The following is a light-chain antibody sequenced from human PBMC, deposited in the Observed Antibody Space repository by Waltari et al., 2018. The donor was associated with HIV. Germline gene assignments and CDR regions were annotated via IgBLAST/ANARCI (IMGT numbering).Light chain of an antibody. CDR3: QSYDNNDVI. CDR1: SRNIATNH. CDR2: EDN. Sequence: FVLTQPHSVSESPGKTVTISCTRTSRNIATNHVQWYQQRPGSSPTTVIYEDNQRPSGVPDRFSGSIDSSSNSAALTISGLETDDEADYYCQSYDNNDVIFGGGTRLTVL. J-gene: IGLJ2*01. V-gene: IGLV6-57*01.